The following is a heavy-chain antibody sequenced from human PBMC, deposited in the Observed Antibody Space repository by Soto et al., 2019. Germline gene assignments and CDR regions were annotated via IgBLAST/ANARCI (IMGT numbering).Heavy chain of an antibody. J-gene: IGHJ5*02. D-gene: IGHD5-18*01. CDR3: AQGSGYSYSYTLWFDP. CDR2: ISGSGGST. V-gene: IGHV3-23*01. CDR1: GFTFRSYA. Sequence: EVQLLESGGGLVQPGGSLRLSCAASGFTFRSYAMSWVRQAPGKGLEWVSDISGSGGSTYHTDSVKGRFIISRDNSKNPLNLQMNGLRAEDTAVYYCAQGSGYSYSYTLWFDPWGQGTLVTVSS.